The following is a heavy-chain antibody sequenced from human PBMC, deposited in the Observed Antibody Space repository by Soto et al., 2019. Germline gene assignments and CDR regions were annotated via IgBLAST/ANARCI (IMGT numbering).Heavy chain of an antibody. Sequence: QVQLQESGPGLVKPSQTLSLTCTVSGGSISSGGYYWSWIRQHPGKGLEWIGYIYYSGSTYYNPSLKSRVTISVDTSKNPFSLKLSSVTAADTAVYYCAREVAGTTGEEAFDIWGQGTMVTVSS. CDR1: GGSISSGGYY. CDR3: AREVAGTTGEEAFDI. V-gene: IGHV4-31*03. D-gene: IGHD1-1*01. J-gene: IGHJ3*02. CDR2: IYYSGST.